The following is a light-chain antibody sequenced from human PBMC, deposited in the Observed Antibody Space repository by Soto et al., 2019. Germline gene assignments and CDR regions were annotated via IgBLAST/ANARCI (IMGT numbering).Light chain of an antibody. CDR3: CSYAGSYTHYV. CDR2: DVS. Sequence: QSALTQPRSVSGSPGQSVTISCTGTSSDVGSYNYVSWYQQHPGKAPKLMIYDVSKRPSGVPDRFSGSKSGNTASLTISGLPAEDEADYYCCSYAGSYTHYVFGTGTKVTVL. J-gene: IGLJ1*01. CDR1: SSDVGSYNY. V-gene: IGLV2-11*01.